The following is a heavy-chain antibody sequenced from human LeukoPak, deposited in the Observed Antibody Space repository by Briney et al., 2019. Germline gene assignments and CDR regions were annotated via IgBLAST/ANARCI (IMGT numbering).Heavy chain of an antibody. CDR1: GFTFSSYG. CDR2: ISYDGSNK. V-gene: IGHV3-30*18. D-gene: IGHD3-10*01. J-gene: IGHJ4*02. Sequence: GGSLRLSCAASGFTFSSYGMHWVRQAPGKGLEWVAVISYDGSNKYYADSVKGRFTISRDNSKNTPYLQMNSLRAEDTAVYYCAKGVWFGEFWGQGTLVTVSS. CDR3: AKGVWFGEF.